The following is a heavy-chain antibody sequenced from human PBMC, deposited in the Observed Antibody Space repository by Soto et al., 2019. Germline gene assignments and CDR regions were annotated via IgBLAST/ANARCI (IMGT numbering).Heavy chain of an antibody. J-gene: IGHJ4*02. CDR1: GFTFSSYE. D-gene: IGHD1-20*01. V-gene: IGHV3-48*03. CDR2: IRSSGRTI. Sequence: PGGSLRLSCAASGFTFSSYEMHWVRQAPGKGLEWVSYIRSSGRTIYYADSVKGRFTISRDNAKNSLYLQMNSLRAEDTAVYYCARSGYNWNDGASGYFDYWGQGTLVTVSS. CDR3: ARSGYNWNDGASGYFDY.